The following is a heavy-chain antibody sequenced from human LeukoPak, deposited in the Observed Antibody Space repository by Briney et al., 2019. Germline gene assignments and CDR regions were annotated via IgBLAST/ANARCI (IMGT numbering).Heavy chain of an antibody. CDR2: VSAYNGNT. CDR1: GYTFTGYY. Sequence: ASVKVSCKASGYTFTGYYMHWVRQAPGQGLEWMGWVSAYNGNTNYAQKLQGRVTMTTDTSTSTAYMELRSLRSDDTAVYYCARGIAAAGTGWFDIWGQGTMVTVSS. D-gene: IGHD6-13*01. V-gene: IGHV1-18*04. J-gene: IGHJ3*02. CDR3: ARGIAAAGTGWFDI.